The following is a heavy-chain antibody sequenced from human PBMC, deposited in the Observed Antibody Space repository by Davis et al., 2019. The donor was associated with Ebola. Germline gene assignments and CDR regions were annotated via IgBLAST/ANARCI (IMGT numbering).Heavy chain of an antibody. J-gene: IGHJ6*02. CDR2: IDPSDSYT. V-gene: IGHV5-10-1*01. Sequence: GGSLRLSCKGSGYSFTSYWISWVRQMPGKGLEWMGRIDPSDSYTNYSPSFQGHVTISADKSIRTAYLQWSSLKASDTAMYYCAGSRYYYYGMDVWGQGTTVTVSS. CDR3: AGSRYYYYGMDV. CDR1: GYSFTSYW.